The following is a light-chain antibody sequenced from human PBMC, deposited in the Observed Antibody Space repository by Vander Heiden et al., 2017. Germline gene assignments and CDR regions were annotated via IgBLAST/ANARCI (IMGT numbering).Light chain of an antibody. V-gene: IGKV1-5*03. J-gene: IGKJ5*01. CDR2: KAS. CDR1: QSISSW. CDR3: QQYNSYSRLIT. Sequence: DIQMTQSPSTLSASVGDRVTITCRASQSISSWLAWYQQKPGKAPKLLIYKASSLESGVPSRFSGSGSGTEFTLTISSLQPDDFATYYCQQYNSYSRLITFGPGTRLRIQ.